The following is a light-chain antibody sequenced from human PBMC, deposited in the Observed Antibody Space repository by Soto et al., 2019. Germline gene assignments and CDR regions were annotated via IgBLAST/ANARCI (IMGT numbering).Light chain of an antibody. CDR1: SSDVGAYNY. CDR2: EVS. V-gene: IGLV2-14*01. J-gene: IGLJ1*01. CDR3: SSYADSATLYV. Sequence: QSALTQPAAVSWSPGQSITISCTGTSSDVGAYNYVSWYQQHPGKAPKLLIFEVSSRPSGVSNRFSGSKSGSTASLTISGLQAEDEADYYCSSYADSATLYVFGTGTKVTVL.